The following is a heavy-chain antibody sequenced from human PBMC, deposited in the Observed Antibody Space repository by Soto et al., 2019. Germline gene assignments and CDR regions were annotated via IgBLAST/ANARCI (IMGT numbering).Heavy chain of an antibody. CDR3: ARDVNDSSGSQGFDY. CDR1: GGSISSFY. CDR2: IHYSGDS. Sequence: SETLSLTCNVSGGSISSFYWNWIRQSPGKGLEWIGYIHYSGDSYDNPSLTSRITMSMDVSKNQFSLNLRSVTAADTAIYYCARDVNDSSGSQGFDYWGQGTLVTVSS. V-gene: IGHV4-59*12. D-gene: IGHD3-22*01. J-gene: IGHJ4*02.